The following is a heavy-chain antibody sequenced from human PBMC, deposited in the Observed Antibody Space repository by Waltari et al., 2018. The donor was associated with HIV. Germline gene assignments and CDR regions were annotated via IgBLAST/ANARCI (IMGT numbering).Heavy chain of an antibody. CDR1: GYPLSDLS. V-gene: IGHV1-24*01. Sequence: QVHLIQSAFDMKRPGASVTIACKVSGYPLSDLSMQWVRQGQGNRLEWMGGFDPKNGKPGYSPRFWGRVSLAEDTSEDTAFLELNRLTSDDTAVYYCVTLYKQSPLYSNFWGQGTLVTVSP. D-gene: IGHD2-15*01. J-gene: IGHJ1*01. CDR3: VTLYKQSPLYSNF. CDR2: FDPKNGKP.